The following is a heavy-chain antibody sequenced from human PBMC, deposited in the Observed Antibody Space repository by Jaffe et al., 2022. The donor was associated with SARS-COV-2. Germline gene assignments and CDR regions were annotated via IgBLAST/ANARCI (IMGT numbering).Heavy chain of an antibody. V-gene: IGHV3-7*03. D-gene: IGHD1-26*01. CDR3: ARLYSGSYHFEY. CDR2: IKQDGSEK. Sequence: EVHLVESGGGLVQPGGSLRLSCAASGFTLSSYWMTWVRQAPGKGLEWVANIKQDGSEKYYVDSVKGRFTISRDNAKNSLYLQMNSLRAEDTALYYCARLYSGSYHFEYWGQGTLVSVSS. CDR1: GFTLSSYW. J-gene: IGHJ4*02.